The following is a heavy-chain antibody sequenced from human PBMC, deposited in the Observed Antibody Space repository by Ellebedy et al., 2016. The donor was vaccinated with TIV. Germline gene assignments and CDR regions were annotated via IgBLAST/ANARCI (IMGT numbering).Heavy chain of an antibody. CDR3: ARASAGLDY. J-gene: IGHJ4*02. V-gene: IGHV3-13*01. CDR2: IGSAGDT. CDR1: GFTFSSHD. Sequence: PGGSLRLSCAASGFTFSSHDMHWVRQGTGKGLEWVSAIGSAGDTSYSGSVKGRFTISRENGKNSVYLQMNSLRAEDTADYYCARASAGLDYWGQGTLVTVSS. D-gene: IGHD6-13*01.